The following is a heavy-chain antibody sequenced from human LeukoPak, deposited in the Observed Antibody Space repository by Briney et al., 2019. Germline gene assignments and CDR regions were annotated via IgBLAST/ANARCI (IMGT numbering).Heavy chain of an antibody. D-gene: IGHD6-19*01. CDR2: IYYTGST. Sequence: SSETLSLTCTVSGGSISNYYWSWIRQPPGKGLEWIGYIYYTGSTNYNPSLKSRVTISVDTSKNQFSLKLTSVTAADTAVYYCAREQWLVPHYFDYWGQGTLVTVSS. CDR3: AREQWLVPHYFDY. J-gene: IGHJ4*02. CDR1: GGSISNYY. V-gene: IGHV4-59*01.